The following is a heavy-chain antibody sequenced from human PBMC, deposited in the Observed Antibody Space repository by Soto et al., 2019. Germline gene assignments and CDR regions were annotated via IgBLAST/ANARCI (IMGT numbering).Heavy chain of an antibody. J-gene: IGHJ6*02. CDR1: GFTFSSYG. Sequence: PGGSLRLSCAASGFTFSSYGMHWVRQAPGKGLEWVAVIWYDGSNKYYADSVKGRFTISRDNSKNTLYLQMNSLRAEDTAVYYCARDLFDPRFIAAAGTNYYGMDVWGQGTTVTVSS. CDR3: ARDLFDPRFIAAAGTNYYGMDV. D-gene: IGHD6-13*01. CDR2: IWYDGSNK. V-gene: IGHV3-33*01.